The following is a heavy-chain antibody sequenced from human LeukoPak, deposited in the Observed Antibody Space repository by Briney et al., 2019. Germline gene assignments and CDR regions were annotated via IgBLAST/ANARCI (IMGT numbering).Heavy chain of an antibody. J-gene: IGHJ4*02. CDR3: ARRLATYYYDSSRAE. Sequence: SETLSLTCAVYGGSFSGYYWSWIRQPPGKGLEWIGEINHSGSTNYNPSLKSRVTISVDTSKNQFSLKLSSVTAADTAVYYCARRLATYYYDSSRAEWGQGTLVTVSS. CDR2: INHSGST. D-gene: IGHD3-22*01. CDR1: GGSFSGYY. V-gene: IGHV4-34*01.